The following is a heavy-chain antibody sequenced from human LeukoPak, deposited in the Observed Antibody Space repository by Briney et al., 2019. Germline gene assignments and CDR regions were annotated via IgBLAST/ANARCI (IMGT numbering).Heavy chain of an antibody. CDR1: GGSFSGYY. CDR3: AGTMVRGARLFDY. J-gene: IGHJ4*02. V-gene: IGHV4-34*01. Sequence: PSETLSLTCAVYGGSFSGYYWSWIRQAPGKGLEWIREINHSGSTNYNPSLKSRVTISVDTSKNQFSLKLSSVAAADTAVYYCAGTMVRGARLFDYWGQGTLVTVSS. D-gene: IGHD3-10*01. CDR2: INHSGST.